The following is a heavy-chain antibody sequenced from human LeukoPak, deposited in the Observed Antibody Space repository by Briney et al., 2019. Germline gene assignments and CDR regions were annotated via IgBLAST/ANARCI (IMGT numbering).Heavy chain of an antibody. J-gene: IGHJ4*02. V-gene: IGHV1-69*13. D-gene: IGHD1-26*01. CDR3: ASGPGTPKGIDY. Sequence: SVKVSCKASGGTFSSYATSWVRQAPGQGLEWMGGIITIFGTANYAQKFQGRVTITADEPTSTAYMELSSLRSEDTAVYYCASGPGTPKGIDYWGQGTLVTVSS. CDR2: IITIFGTA. CDR1: GGTFSSYA.